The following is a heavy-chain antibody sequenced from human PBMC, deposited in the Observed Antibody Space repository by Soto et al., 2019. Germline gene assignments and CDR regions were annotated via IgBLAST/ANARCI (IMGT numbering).Heavy chain of an antibody. D-gene: IGHD6-6*01. CDR1: GGSISSGGYY. V-gene: IGHV4-31*03. CDR3: ARDKRSSIAARGFDP. CDR2: IYYSGST. Sequence: QVQLQESGPGLVKPSQTLSLTCTVSGGSISSGGYYWSWIRQHPGKGLEWIGYIYYSGSTYYNPSLKSRIPISVDTSKNQFSLKLSSVTAADTAVYYCARDKRSSIAARGFDPWGQGTLVTVSS. J-gene: IGHJ5*02.